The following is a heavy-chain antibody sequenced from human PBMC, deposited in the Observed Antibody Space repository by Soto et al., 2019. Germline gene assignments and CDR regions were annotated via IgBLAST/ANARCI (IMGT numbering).Heavy chain of an antibody. CDR2: ISGDGLRT. J-gene: IGHJ4*02. Sequence: GGALRLSCAASGFTFTPCAMSLVRQAPGKGLDVVSGISGDGLRTYYADSVKGRFTISRGKSKNTLYLQMNSLRAEDTAVYFCAKDLNVDFWSGYYGYFDYWGQGILVTVSS. V-gene: IGHV3-23*01. CDR1: GFTFTPCA. CDR3: AKDLNVDFWSGYYGYFDY. D-gene: IGHD3-3*01.